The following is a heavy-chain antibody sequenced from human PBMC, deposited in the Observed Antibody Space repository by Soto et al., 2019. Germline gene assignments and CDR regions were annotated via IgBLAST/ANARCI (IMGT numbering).Heavy chain of an antibody. V-gene: IGHV4-34*01. D-gene: IGHD3-16*02. CDR2: INRSGRT. CDR1: GGSFSGYY. J-gene: IGHJ4*02. CDR3: AREVSLSIDY. Sequence: QVQLQQWGAGLLKPSETLSLTCAVYGGSFSGYYWSWIRQPPGKGLEWIGEINRSGRTNYNPSLKSRVTISVDKSKNQSSLKLSSVTAADPAVYYCAREVSLSIDYWGQGTLVTVSS.